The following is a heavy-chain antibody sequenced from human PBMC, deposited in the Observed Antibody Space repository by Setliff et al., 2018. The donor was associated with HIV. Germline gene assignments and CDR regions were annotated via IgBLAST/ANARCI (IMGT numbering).Heavy chain of an antibody. Sequence: GASVKVSCKASGDTFSSYAISWVRQAPGQGLEWMGGIIPVLGLSYYAQKFQGRVTITADVSTSTACMELSSLRSEDTAVYYCARDLLLRWLDYWGQGTLVTVSS. D-gene: IGHD4-17*01. V-gene: IGHV1-69*10. CDR1: GDTFSSYA. CDR3: ARDLLLRWLDY. CDR2: IIPVLGLS. J-gene: IGHJ4*02.